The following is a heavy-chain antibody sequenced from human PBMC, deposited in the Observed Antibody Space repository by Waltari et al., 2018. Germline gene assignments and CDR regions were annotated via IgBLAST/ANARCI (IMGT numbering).Heavy chain of an antibody. CDR2: MNSDARIK. D-gene: IGHD6-19*01. CDR3: VRGSSGWYGTDF. V-gene: IGHV3-74*01. CDR1: GFTFSDNW. J-gene: IGHJ4*02. Sequence: EVKLVESGGGLVQPGGSLRLSCAASGFTFSDNWMHWVRQAPGKGLVWVSRMNSDARIKDYADSVKGRFTISRDNAENTLYLQMNSLRIEDTAVYYCVRGSSGWYGTDFWGQGTLVTVSS.